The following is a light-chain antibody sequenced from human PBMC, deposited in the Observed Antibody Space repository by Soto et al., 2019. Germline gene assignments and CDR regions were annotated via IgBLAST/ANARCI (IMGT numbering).Light chain of an antibody. J-gene: IGLJ2*01. Sequence: QSVLTQPPSASGTPGQRVTISCSGSSSNIGSKTVNLYQQLPGTAPKLLIYSNNQRPSGVPDRFSGSKSGTSASLAISGLQCEDEADYYCSAWDDSLNGVVFGGGTKLTVL. V-gene: IGLV1-44*01. CDR3: SAWDDSLNGVV. CDR1: SSNIGSKT. CDR2: SNN.